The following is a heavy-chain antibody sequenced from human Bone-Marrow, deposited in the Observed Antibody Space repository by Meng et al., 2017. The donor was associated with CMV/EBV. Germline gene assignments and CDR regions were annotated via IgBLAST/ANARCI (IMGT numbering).Heavy chain of an antibody. CDR3: ARGVPAPWDY. D-gene: IGHD2-2*01. CDR2: IYPGDSDT. Sequence: GGSLRLSCKGSGYSFTSYWIGWVRQMPGKGLEWMGIIYPGDSDTRYSPSFQGQVTISADKSISAAYLQWSSLKASDTAMYYCARGVPAPWDYWGQGTLVTGSS. V-gene: IGHV5-51*01. J-gene: IGHJ4*02. CDR1: GYSFTSYW.